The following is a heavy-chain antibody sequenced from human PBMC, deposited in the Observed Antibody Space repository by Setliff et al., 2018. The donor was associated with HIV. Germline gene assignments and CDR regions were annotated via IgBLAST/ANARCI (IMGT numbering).Heavy chain of an antibody. Sequence: SETLSLTCAVYGGSFSGYYWSWIRQPPGKGLEWIGEINHSGSTNYNPSLKSRVTMSVDTSQNQFSLKLRSVNAADTAVYYCARDWVTRSNYYGSGSPWYFDFWGRGILVTVSS. CDR2: INHSGST. D-gene: IGHD3-10*01. CDR3: ARDWVTRSNYYGSGSPWYFDF. J-gene: IGHJ2*01. V-gene: IGHV4-34*01. CDR1: GGSFSGYY.